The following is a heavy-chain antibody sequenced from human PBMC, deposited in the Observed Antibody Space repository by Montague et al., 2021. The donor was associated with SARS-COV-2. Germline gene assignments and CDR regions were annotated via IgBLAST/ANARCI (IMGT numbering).Heavy chain of an antibody. CDR2: LYRSGSV. J-gene: IGHJ6*02. CDR3: VRGAEEAHFAMDV. CDR1: GGFISDSYY. V-gene: IGHV4-39*02. Sequence: SETLSLTCIVSGGFISDSYYWAWIRQAPGKGLEWLGSLYRSGSVYSNPSLKSRDSISVDKSKNHFSLRLTSATAAETAVYYCVRGAEEAHFAMDVWGQGTTVTVSS. D-gene: IGHD3-10*01.